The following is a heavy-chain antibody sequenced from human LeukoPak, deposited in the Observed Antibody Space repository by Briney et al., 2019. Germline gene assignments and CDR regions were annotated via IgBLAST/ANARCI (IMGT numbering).Heavy chain of an antibody. CDR1: GFTFSDYY. CDR2: ISSSGSTI. CDR3: ARDSVVVVTAIWDYYYYYGMDV. D-gene: IGHD2-21*02. V-gene: IGHV3-11*01. Sequence: PGGSLRLSCAASGFTFSDYYMSWIRQAPGKGLEWDSYISSSGSTIYYADSVKGRFTISRDNAKNSLYLQMNSLRAEDTAVYYCARDSVVVVTAIWDYYYYYGMDVWGQGTTVTVSS. J-gene: IGHJ6*02.